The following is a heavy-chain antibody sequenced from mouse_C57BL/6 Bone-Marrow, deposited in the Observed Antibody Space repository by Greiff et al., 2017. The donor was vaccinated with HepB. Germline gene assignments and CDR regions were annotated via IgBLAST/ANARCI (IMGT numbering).Heavy chain of an antibody. CDR2: INPYNGGT. V-gene: IGHV1-19*01. Sequence: VQLQQSGPVLVKPGASVKMSCKASGYTFTDYYMNWVKQSHGKSLEWIGVINPYNGGTSYNQKFKGKATLTVDKSSSTAYMELNSLTSEDSAFYYCAREEDYGSSFDYWGQGTTLTVSS. CDR3: AREEDYGSSFDY. D-gene: IGHD1-1*01. CDR1: GYTFTDYY. J-gene: IGHJ2*01.